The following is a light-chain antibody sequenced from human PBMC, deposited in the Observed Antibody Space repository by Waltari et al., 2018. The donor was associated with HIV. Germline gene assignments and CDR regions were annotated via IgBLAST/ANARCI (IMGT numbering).Light chain of an antibody. CDR2: GAS. J-gene: IGKJ1*01. CDR3: QQYNHWPRT. Sequence: EIVMTQSPATLSVSPGERATLSCRASQSISGNLAWYQQRRGQAHRLLIYGASTRASGIPARFSGSGSGPDFSLTISSLQSEDSALYYCQQYNHWPRTFGQGTKLEI. CDR1: QSISGN. V-gene: IGKV3-15*01.